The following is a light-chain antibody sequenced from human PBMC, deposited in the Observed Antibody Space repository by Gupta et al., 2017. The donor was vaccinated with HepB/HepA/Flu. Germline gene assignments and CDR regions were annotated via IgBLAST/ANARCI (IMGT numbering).Light chain of an antibody. V-gene: IGKV3-20*01. CDR3: QHDDNSPFS. CDR1: QTVRYRY. CDR2: GAS. J-gene: IGKJ3*01. Sequence: EIVLTQSPGTLSLSPGQRVSLSCRASQTVRYRYLAWYQQKPGQPPSLLIYGASKRATGVPDRFIGSGSGTDFTLTISRLEPEDFAVYYCQHDDNSPFSFGQGTKVDIK.